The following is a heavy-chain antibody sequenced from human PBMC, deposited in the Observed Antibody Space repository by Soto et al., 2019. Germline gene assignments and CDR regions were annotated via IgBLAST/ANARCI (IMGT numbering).Heavy chain of an antibody. CDR2: IYHSGST. V-gene: IGHV4-4*01. Sequence: PSETLSLTCAVSGGSISSSNWWSWVRQPPGKGLEWIGEIYHSGSTNYNPTLKSRVTISVDKSKNQFSLKLSSVTAADTAVYCCARASYEVVAATVCDYWGQGTLVTVSS. J-gene: IGHJ4*02. CDR1: GGSISSSNW. CDR3: ARASYEVVAATVCDY. D-gene: IGHD2-15*01.